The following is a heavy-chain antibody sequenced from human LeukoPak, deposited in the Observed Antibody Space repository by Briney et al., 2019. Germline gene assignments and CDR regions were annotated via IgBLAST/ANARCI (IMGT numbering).Heavy chain of an antibody. Sequence: GGSLRLSCAASGFTFSSYAMHWVRQAPGKGLEWVAVISYDGSNKYYADSVKGRFTISRDNSKNTLYLQMNSLRAEDTAVYYCARESYYYDSSGPLDCWGQGTLVTVSS. CDR2: ISYDGSNK. D-gene: IGHD3-22*01. CDR1: GFTFSSYA. J-gene: IGHJ4*02. V-gene: IGHV3-30-3*01. CDR3: ARESYYYDSSGPLDC.